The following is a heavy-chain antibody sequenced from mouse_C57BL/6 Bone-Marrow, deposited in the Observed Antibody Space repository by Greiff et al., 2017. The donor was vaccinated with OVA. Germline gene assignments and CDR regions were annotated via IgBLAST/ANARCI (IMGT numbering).Heavy chain of an antibody. CDR2: ILPGSGST. J-gene: IGHJ3*01. D-gene: IGHD2-4*01. V-gene: IGHV1-9*01. CDR3: AYYDYEFAY. Sequence: QVQLQQSGAELVKPGASVKISCKASGYAFSSYWMNWVKQRPGHGLEWIGEILPGSGSTNYNEKFKGKATFTADTSSNTAYMQLSSLTTEDSAIYYCAYYDYEFAYWGQGTLVTVSA. CDR1: GYAFSSYW.